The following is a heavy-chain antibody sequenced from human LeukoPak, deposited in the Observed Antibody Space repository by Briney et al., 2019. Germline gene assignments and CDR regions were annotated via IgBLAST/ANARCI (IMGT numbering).Heavy chain of an antibody. CDR3: ARGYCTGGNCYSFGY. J-gene: IGHJ4*02. Sequence: PSETLSLTCVVSGASVSTNNWWTWVRQAPGKGLEWIGEVYHSGLTNYSPSLKSRVTMSIDKSKNIFSLNLTSVTAADTALYYCARGYCTGGNCYSFGYWGQGTLVTVPS. CDR1: GASVSTNNW. V-gene: IGHV4/OR15-8*02. D-gene: IGHD2-8*02. CDR2: VYHSGLT.